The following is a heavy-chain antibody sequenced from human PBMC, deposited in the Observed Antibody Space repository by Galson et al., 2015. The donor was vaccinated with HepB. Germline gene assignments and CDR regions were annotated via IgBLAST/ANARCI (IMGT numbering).Heavy chain of an antibody. V-gene: IGHV3-11*06. CDR3: AREILWFGELFPDAFDI. CDR2: ISSSSSYT. Sequence: SLRLSCAASGFTFSDYYMSWIRQAPGKGLEWVSYISSSSSYTNYADSVKGRFTISRDNAKNSLYLQMNSLRAEDTAVYYCAREILWFGELFPDAFDIWGQGTMVTVSS. J-gene: IGHJ3*02. CDR1: GFTFSDYY. D-gene: IGHD3-10*01.